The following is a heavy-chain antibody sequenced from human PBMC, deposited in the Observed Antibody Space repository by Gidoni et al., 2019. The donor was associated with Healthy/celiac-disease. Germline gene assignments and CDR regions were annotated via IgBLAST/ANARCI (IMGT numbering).Heavy chain of an antibody. Sequence: EVQLVESGGGLVQPGGTLRLSCSASGFPFSSYELNWVRQAPGKGLEWVSYISSSGSTIYYADSVKGRFTISRDNAKNSLYLQMNSLRAEDTAVYYCARDPIAVADTPGGYYGMDVWGQGTTVTVSS. CDR1: GFPFSSYE. CDR2: ISSSGSTI. D-gene: IGHD6-19*01. V-gene: IGHV3-48*03. CDR3: ARDPIAVADTPGGYYGMDV. J-gene: IGHJ6*02.